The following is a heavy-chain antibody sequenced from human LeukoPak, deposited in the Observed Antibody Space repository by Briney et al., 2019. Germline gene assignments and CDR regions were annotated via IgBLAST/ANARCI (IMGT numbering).Heavy chain of an antibody. V-gene: IGHV3-9*01. CDR1: GFTFDASA. CDR2: ISGDGGSI. J-gene: IGHJ1*01. CDR3: AKDGQWELLECYFQD. D-gene: IGHD1-26*01. Sequence: GRSLRLSCAASGFTFDASAMPWVRQAPGKGLEWVSGISGDGGSIGYAESVKGRFSISRDNAKNSLYLQMNRLRAEDTALYYCAKDGQWELLECYFQDWGQGTLVTVSS.